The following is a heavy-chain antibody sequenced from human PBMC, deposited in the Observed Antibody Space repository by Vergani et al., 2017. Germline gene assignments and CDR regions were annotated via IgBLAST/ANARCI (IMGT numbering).Heavy chain of an antibody. Sequence: QVQLQQWGGGLLKPSETLSLTCVVNGGSFTSYHWTWIRQSSGEGLEWVGDIDHTGRPDYNPSLKSRLTMSVDKSRNQFALTLNSVTDTDTAVYFCARVNTETIGHLYYCWYMDVWGQGTAVTVS. CDR2: IDHTGRP. CDR1: GGSFTSYH. J-gene: IGHJ6*03. D-gene: IGHD4-11*01. V-gene: IGHV4-34*01. CDR3: ARVNTETIGHLYYCWYMDV.